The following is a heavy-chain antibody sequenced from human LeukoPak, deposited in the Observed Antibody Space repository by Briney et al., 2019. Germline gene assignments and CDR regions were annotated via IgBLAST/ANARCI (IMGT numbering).Heavy chain of an antibody. D-gene: IGHD2/OR15-2a*01. CDR3: ARGDFYYFDY. J-gene: IGHJ4*02. CDR1: GDSISGNY. V-gene: IGHV4-59*01. CDR2: IYYSGST. Sequence: SGTLSLTCTVSGDSISGNYWTWIRQPPGKGLEWIGYIYYSGSTNYNASLKSRVTISVDTSKNQFSLKLSSVTAADTALYYCARGDFYYFDYWGQGTLVTVSS.